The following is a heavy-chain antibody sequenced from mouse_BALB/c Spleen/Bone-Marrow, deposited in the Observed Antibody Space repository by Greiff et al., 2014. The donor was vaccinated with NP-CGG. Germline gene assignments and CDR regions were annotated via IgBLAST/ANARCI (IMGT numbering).Heavy chain of an antibody. CDR3: ARGGVRGGYWYFDV. Sequence: QVQLQQSGAELMKPGASVKISCKATGYTFSSDWIEWVKQRPGHGLEWIGEILPGSGSTNYNEKFKGKATFTADTSSNTAYMQLSSLTSEDSAGYCWARGGVRGGYWYFDVWGAGTTVTVSS. D-gene: IGHD2-14*01. V-gene: IGHV1-9*01. CDR2: ILPGSGST. J-gene: IGHJ1*01. CDR1: GYTFSSDW.